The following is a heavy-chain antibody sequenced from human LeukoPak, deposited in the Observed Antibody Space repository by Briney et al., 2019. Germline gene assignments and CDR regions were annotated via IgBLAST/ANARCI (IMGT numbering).Heavy chain of an antibody. CDR2: IKQDGSEK. Sequence: PGGSLRLSCAASGFTFSSYWMTWVRQAPGKGLEWVANIKQDGSEKYVDSVKGRFTISRDNAKNSLYLQMNSLRAEDTAVYYCTRDTGCSGGTCYSFSDYWGQGTLVTVSS. CDR1: GFTFSSYW. J-gene: IGHJ4*02. D-gene: IGHD2-15*01. V-gene: IGHV3-7*01. CDR3: TRDTGCSGGTCYSFSDY.